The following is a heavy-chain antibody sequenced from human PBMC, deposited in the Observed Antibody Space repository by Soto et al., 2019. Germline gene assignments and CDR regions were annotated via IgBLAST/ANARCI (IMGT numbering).Heavy chain of an antibody. J-gene: IGHJ2*01. CDR1: GFTFSNAW. D-gene: IGHD7-27*01. CDR2: IKSKTDGGTT. V-gene: IGHV3-15*01. Sequence: EVQLVESGGGLVKPGGSLRLSCAASGFTFSNAWMSWVRQAPGKGLEWVGRIKSKTDGGTTDYAAPMKGRFTISRDDSKNTLYLQMNSLKTEDTAVYYCTTDLNWGYYWYFDLWGRGTLVTVSS. CDR3: TTDLNWGYYWYFDL.